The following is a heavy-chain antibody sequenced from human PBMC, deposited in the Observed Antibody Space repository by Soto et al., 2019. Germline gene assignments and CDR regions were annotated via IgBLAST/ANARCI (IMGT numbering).Heavy chain of an antibody. Sequence: SETLSLTCTVSGCSISSYYWSWIRQPPGKGLEWIGYIYYSGSTNYNPSLKSRVTISVDTSKNQFSLKLSSVTAADTAVYYCARQQWLVLNAFDIWGQGTMVTVSS. J-gene: IGHJ3*02. CDR3: ARQQWLVLNAFDI. D-gene: IGHD6-19*01. CDR2: IYYSGST. CDR1: GCSISSYY. V-gene: IGHV4-59*01.